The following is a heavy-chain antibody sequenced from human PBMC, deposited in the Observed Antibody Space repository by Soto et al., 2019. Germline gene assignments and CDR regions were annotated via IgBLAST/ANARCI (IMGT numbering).Heavy chain of an antibody. V-gene: IGHV6-1*01. Sequence: SPTLSLTCAISGDSVSSNSAAWNWIRQSPSRGLEWLGRTYHRSKWYNDYAVSVKSRITINPDTSKNQFSLQLNSVTPEDTAVYYCAREPLTVTTPRGWFDPWGQGTLVTVSS. J-gene: IGHJ5*02. CDR1: GDSVSSNSAA. D-gene: IGHD4-17*01. CDR3: AREPLTVTTPRGWFDP. CDR2: TYHRSKWYN.